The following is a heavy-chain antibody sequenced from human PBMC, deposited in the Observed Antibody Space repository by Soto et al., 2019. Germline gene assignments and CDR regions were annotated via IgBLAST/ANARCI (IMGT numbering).Heavy chain of an antibody. CDR1: GFTFSSYS. J-gene: IGHJ5*02. CDR2: ISSSSTTK. V-gene: IGHV3-48*01. D-gene: IGHD2-15*01. CDR3: ARDGCSGSNCLNWFDP. Sequence: EVQLVESGGGLVQPGGSLRLSCAASGFTFSSYSMNWVRQAPGKGLEWVSYISSSSTTKYYADSVKGRFTISRDNAKNXLDLQMNSLRAEDTAVYYCARDGCSGSNCLNWFDPWGQGTLVTVSS.